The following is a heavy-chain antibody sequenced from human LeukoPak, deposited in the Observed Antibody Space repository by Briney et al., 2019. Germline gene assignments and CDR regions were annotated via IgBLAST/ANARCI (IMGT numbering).Heavy chain of an antibody. D-gene: IGHD6-13*01. V-gene: IGHV1-69*13. CDR2: IIPIFGTA. Sequence: SVKVSCKASGGTFSSYAISWVRQAPGQGLEWMGGIIPIFGTANYAQKFQGGVTITADESTSTAYMELSSLRSEDTAVYYCARDGYSSSWNWFDPWGQGTLVTVSS. J-gene: IGHJ5*02. CDR1: GGTFSSYA. CDR3: ARDGYSSSWNWFDP.